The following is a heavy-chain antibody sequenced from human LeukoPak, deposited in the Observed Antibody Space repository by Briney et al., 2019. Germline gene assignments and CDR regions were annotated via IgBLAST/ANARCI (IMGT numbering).Heavy chain of an antibody. V-gene: IGHV4-38-2*02. CDR2: IYHSGST. CDR1: GYSISSGYY. D-gene: IGHD3-16*01. J-gene: IGHJ6*03. Sequence: SETLSLTCTVSGYSISSGYYWGWIRQPPGKGLEWIGSIYHSGSTYYNPSLKSRVTISVDTSKNQFSLKLSSVTAADTAVYYCARVGDLYYYYYYMDVWGKGTTVTVSS. CDR3: ARVGDLYYYYYYMDV.